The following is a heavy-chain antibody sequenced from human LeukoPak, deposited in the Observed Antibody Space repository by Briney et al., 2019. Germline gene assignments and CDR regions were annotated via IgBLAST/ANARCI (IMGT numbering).Heavy chain of an antibody. V-gene: IGHV1-46*01. CDR3: ARDQEGFDY. Sequence: ASVKVSCKASGYTFTSNYIHWVRQAPGQGLEWMGMIYPRDGSTSYAQKFQGRVTVTRDTSTSTVHIELSGLRSEDTAVYYCARDQEGFDYWGQGTLVTVSS. CDR1: GYTFTSNY. CDR2: IYPRDGST. J-gene: IGHJ4*02.